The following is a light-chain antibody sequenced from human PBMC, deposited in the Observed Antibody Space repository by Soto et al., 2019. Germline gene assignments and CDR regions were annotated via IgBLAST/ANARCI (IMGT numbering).Light chain of an antibody. CDR1: QSISSW. Sequence: DIQMTQSPSTLSASVGDRVTITCRASQSISSWMAWYQQKPGKAPKLLIYKASTLESGVPSRFSGSGSGTEFTLTISSLQPDDFATYFCQQYSTGYRTFGQGTKVEIK. V-gene: IGKV1-5*03. CDR2: KAS. J-gene: IGKJ1*01. CDR3: QQYSTGYRT.